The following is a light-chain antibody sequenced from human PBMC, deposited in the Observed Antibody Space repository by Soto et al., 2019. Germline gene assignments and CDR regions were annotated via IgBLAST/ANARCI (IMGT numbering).Light chain of an antibody. CDR2: DAS. CDR3: QQYNNWPRIT. V-gene: IGKV3-11*01. Sequence: EIVLIQSPATLSFSPWERASLSCSFSQSVGSYLAWYQHKPGQAPRLLISDASNWATGIPARFSGSGSETEFTLTISSLQSEDFAVYYCQQYNNWPRITFGQGTRLEI. J-gene: IGKJ5*01. CDR1: QSVGSY.